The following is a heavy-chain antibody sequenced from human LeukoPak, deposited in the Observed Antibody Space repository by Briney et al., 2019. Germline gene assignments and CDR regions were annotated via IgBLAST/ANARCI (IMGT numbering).Heavy chain of an antibody. Sequence: GGSLRLSCAASGFTFSSYAMSWVRQAPGKGLELVSAISGSGGSTYYADSVKGRFTISRDNSKNALYLQMNSLRAEDTAVYYCAKDQGVVVVAATGFDYWGQGTLVTVSS. V-gene: IGHV3-23*01. CDR2: ISGSGGST. CDR1: GFTFSSYA. CDR3: AKDQGVVVVAATGFDY. D-gene: IGHD2-15*01. J-gene: IGHJ4*02.